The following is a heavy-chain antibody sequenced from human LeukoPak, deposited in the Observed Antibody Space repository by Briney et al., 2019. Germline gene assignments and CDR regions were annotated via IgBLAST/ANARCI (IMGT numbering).Heavy chain of an antibody. Sequence: SVKVSCKASGGTFSSYAISWVRQAPGQGLEWMGGIIPIFGTANYAQKFQGRVTITTDESTSTAYMGLSSLRSEDTAVYYCARGYGGNSPLWYYYMDVWGKGTTVTVSS. CDR3: ARGYGGNSPLWYYYMDV. CDR1: GGTFSSYA. CDR2: IIPIFGTA. V-gene: IGHV1-69*05. J-gene: IGHJ6*03. D-gene: IGHD4-23*01.